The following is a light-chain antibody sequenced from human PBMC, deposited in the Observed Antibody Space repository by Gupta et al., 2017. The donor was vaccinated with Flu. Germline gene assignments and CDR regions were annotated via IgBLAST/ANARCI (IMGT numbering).Light chain of an antibody. CDR2: EVD. CDR1: SSDVGNYNL. Sequence: SITISCTETSSDVGNYNLVSWYQHHPGKAPKLRISEVDKRPSGVSDRFSGSKSGNTASLTISGLQAEDEADYYCCSYAGSSTFVFGGGTKLTVL. V-gene: IGLV2-23*02. J-gene: IGLJ2*01. CDR3: CSYAGSSTFV.